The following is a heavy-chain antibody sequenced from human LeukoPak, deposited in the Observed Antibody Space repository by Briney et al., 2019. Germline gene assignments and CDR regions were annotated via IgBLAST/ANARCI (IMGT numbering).Heavy chain of an antibody. D-gene: IGHD4-17*01. CDR1: GDSISSYY. V-gene: IGHV4-59*01. CDR3: ARVLDDYVTSPTKYYYYYGMDV. CDR2: IYYSGST. J-gene: IGHJ6*02. Sequence: PSETLSLTCTVSGDSISSYYWSWVRQPPGKGLEWGGYIYYSGSTNYNPSLKSRVTISVDTSKNQFSLKLSSVTAADTAVYYCARVLDDYVTSPTKYYYYYGMDVWGQGTTVTVSS.